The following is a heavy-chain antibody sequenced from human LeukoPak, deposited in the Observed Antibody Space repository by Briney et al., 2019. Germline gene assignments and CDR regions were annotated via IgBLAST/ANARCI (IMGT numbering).Heavy chain of an antibody. CDR1: GDSINSGSYY. CDR3: VRDGLQILHSNWCDP. V-gene: IGHV4-61*02. Sequence: SETLSLTCSVSGDSINSGSYYWSWIRQPAGKGLEWIGRVHSTGRTNYNPSLKSRVTISVDMSKNQFSLKLTSVTAADAAVYYRVRDGLQILHSNWCDPWGLGTLVRVPS. J-gene: IGHJ5*02. CDR2: VHSTGRT. D-gene: IGHD5-24*01.